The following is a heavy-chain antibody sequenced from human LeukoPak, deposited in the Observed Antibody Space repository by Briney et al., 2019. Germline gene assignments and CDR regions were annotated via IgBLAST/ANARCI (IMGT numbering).Heavy chain of an antibody. J-gene: IGHJ5*02. D-gene: IGHD3-10*01. V-gene: IGHV3-23*01. Sequence: GGSLRLSCAASGFTFSSFAINWVRQAPGKGLEWVSVITGSGSGADYADSVKGRFTISRDNSQNTVHLQMNSLRAEDTAVYYCARGFNRGFDPWGQGTLVIVSS. CDR1: GFTFSSFA. CDR2: ITGSGSGA. CDR3: ARGFNRGFDP.